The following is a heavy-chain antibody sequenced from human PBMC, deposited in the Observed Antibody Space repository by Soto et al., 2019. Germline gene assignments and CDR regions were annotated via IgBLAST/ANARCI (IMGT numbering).Heavy chain of an antibody. CDR3: TLRQDTSRGPIY. CDR1: GFSLTTRGMT. Sequence: SGPTLVNPTQTLTLTCTVSGFSLTTRGMTLGWIRQPPGKAPEWLALSTQYSPSLQSRLTFTEDTSKNQVVLTMTNMDPVDTATYYCTLRQDTSRGPIYWGEGIMVTVSS. J-gene: IGHJ4*02. D-gene: IGHD6-13*01. V-gene: IGHV2-5*01. CDR2: ST.